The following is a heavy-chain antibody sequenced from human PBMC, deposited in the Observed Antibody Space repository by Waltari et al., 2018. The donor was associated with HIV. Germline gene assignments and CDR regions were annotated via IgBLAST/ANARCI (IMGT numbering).Heavy chain of an antibody. V-gene: IGHV3-9*01. J-gene: IGHJ3*02. Sequence: EVQLVDSGGDLVQPGGSLRLSCAASGFTFDDYAMPWVRQPPGKRMEGVSGISGNSDTIGYADSVKGRFTISRDNAKNSRSLEMNSLRAEDTALYYCVKVGMAAVTSYAIDIWGQGTMVTVSS. CDR3: VKVGMAAVTSYAIDI. CDR1: GFTFDDYA. CDR2: ISGNSDTI. D-gene: IGHD4-17*01.